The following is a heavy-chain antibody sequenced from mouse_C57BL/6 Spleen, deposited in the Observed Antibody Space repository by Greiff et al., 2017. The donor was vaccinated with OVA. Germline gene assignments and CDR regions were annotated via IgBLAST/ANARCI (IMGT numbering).Heavy chain of an antibody. CDR2: IDPSDSYT. CDR1: GYTFTSYW. V-gene: IGHV1-59*01. CDR3: ARWGQGFAY. Sequence: QVQLKQPGAELVRPGTSVKLSCKASGYTFTSYWMHWVKQRPGQGLEWIGVIDPSDSYTNYNQKFKGKATLTVDTSSSTAYMQLSSLTSEDSAVYYCARWGQGFAYWGQGTLVTVSA. J-gene: IGHJ3*01.